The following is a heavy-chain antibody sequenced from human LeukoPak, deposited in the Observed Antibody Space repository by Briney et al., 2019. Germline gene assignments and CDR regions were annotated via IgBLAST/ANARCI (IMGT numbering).Heavy chain of an antibody. J-gene: IGHJ4*02. V-gene: IGHV4-59*01. Sequence: SETLSLTCTVSGGSISSYYWSWIRQPPGKGREWIGYIYYSGSTNYNPSLKSRVTISVDTSKNQFSLKLSSVTAADTAVYYCARDRGAGFDYWGQGTLVTVSS. CDR2: IYYSGST. D-gene: IGHD1-26*01. CDR1: GGSISSYY. CDR3: ARDRGAGFDY.